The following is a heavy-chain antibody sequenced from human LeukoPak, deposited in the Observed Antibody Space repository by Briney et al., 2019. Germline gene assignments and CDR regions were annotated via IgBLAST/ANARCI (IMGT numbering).Heavy chain of an antibody. CDR1: GYIFPNYW. CDR3: ARSYPLGATGWFDP. Sequence: GESLKISCKGSGYIFPNYWIGWVRQMPGKGLEWMGIIYAGDSDTTYSPSFQGQVTISADKSISTAYLQWSSLKASDTAMYYCARSYPLGATGWFDPWGQGTLVTVSS. D-gene: IGHD5-12*01. V-gene: IGHV5-51*01. J-gene: IGHJ5*02. CDR2: IYAGDSDT.